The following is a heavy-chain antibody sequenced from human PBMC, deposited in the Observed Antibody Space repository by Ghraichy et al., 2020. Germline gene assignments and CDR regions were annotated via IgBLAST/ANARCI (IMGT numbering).Heavy chain of an antibody. V-gene: IGHV3-23*01. D-gene: IGHD6-19*01. CDR1: GFTFSNYA. Sequence: GGSLRLSCAASGFTFSNYAMSWVRQAPGKGLEWVSAISGSDGSTYYADSVKGRFTISRDNSKSTLYLQMNSLRAEDAAVYYCANRLYSSGWYRFWGQGTLVTVPS. CDR2: ISGSDGST. J-gene: IGHJ4*02. CDR3: ANRLYSSGWYRF.